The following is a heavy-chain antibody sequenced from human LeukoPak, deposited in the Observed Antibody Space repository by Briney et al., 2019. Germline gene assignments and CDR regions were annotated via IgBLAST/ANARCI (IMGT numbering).Heavy chain of an antibody. CDR3: TRRLVIVNAFDI. CDR2: IRSKANSYAT. D-gene: IGHD2-21*01. Sequence: PGGSLRLSCAASGFTFSGSAMHWVRQASGKGLEWVGRIRSKANSYATAYAASVKGRFTISRDDSKNTAYLQMNSLKTEDTAVYYCTRRLVIVNAFDIWGQGTMVTVSS. CDR1: GFTFSGSA. J-gene: IGHJ3*02. V-gene: IGHV3-73*01.